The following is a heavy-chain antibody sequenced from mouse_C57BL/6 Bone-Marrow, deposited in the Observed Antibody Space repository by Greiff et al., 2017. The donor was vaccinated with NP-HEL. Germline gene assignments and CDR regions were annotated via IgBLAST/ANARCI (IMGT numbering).Heavy chain of an antibody. J-gene: IGHJ1*03. CDR2: IYPGGGYT. CDR3: ARSTTDWYFDV. CDR1: GYTFTNYW. D-gene: IGHD1-1*01. V-gene: IGHV1-63*01. Sequence: VKLKQSGAELVRPGTSVKMSCKASGYTFTNYWIGWAKQRPGHGLEWIGDIYPGGGYTNYNEKFKGKATLTADKSSSTAYMQFSSLTSEDSAIYYCARSTTDWYFDVWGTGTTVTVSS.